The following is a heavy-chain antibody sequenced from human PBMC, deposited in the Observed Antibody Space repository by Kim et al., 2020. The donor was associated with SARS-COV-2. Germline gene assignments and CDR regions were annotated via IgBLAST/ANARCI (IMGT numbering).Heavy chain of an antibody. CDR2: INPGNGDT. V-gene: IGHV1-3*01. D-gene: IGHD1-1*01. CDR1: GHTISTYP. Sequence: ASVKVSCKASGHTISTYPLHWVRQAPGQGLEWMGWINPGNGDTAYSQKFQGRVTIAAETSASTVYMELSSLRSEDTAVYYCASSRDYGLTTGEFDYWGQGTLVIVSS. CDR3: ASSRDYGLTTGEFDY. J-gene: IGHJ4*02.